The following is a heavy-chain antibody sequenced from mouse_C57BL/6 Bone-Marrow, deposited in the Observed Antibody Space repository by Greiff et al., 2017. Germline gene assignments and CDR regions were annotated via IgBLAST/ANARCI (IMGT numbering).Heavy chain of an antibody. V-gene: IGHV7-3*01. D-gene: IGHD1-1*01. Sequence: EVKLVESGGGLVQPGGSLSLSCAASGFTFTDYYMSWVRQPPGKALEWLGFIRNKANGYTTEYSASVKGRFTISRDNSQSILYLQMNALRAEDSATYYCARYGTTVVATDWYFDVWGTGTTVTVSS. J-gene: IGHJ1*03. CDR2: IRNKANGYTT. CDR1: GFTFTDYY. CDR3: ARYGTTVVATDWYFDV.